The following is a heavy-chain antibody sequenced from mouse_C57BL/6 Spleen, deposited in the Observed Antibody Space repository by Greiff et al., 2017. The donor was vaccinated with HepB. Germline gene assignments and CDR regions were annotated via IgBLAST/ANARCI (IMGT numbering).Heavy chain of an antibody. J-gene: IGHJ3*01. CDR3: ARERDYSNPWFAY. V-gene: IGHV1-64*01. CDR1: GYTFTSYW. Sequence: QVQLQQSGAELVKPGASVKLSCKASGYTFTSYWMHWVKQRPGQGLEWIGMIHPNSGSTNYNEKFKSKATLTVDKSSSTAYMQRSSLTSEDSAVYYCARERDYSNPWFAYWGQGTLVTVSA. D-gene: IGHD2-5*01. CDR2: IHPNSGST.